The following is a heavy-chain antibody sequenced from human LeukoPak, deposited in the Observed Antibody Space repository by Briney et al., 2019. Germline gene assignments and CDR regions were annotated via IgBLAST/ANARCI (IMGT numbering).Heavy chain of an antibody. CDR3: ARQILRGSYFYYLDV. CDR1: GFSFNSFG. Sequence: GGSLRLSCAASGFSFNSFGMSWVRQPPGKGLEWVSSIHSRGDNTHYADSLEGRFTISRDTWKNTVYLQMNRLRVEDTATYYCARQILRGSYFYYLDVWGTGTPVTVSS. CDR2: IHSRGDNT. J-gene: IGHJ6*03. D-gene: IGHD3-10*01. V-gene: IGHV3-23*01.